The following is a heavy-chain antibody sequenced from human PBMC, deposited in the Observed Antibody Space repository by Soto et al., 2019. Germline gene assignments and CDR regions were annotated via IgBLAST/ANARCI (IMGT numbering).Heavy chain of an antibody. V-gene: IGHV3-30*18. CDR2: ISYDEINK. J-gene: IGHJ4*02. CDR1: GFTFSSYG. D-gene: IGHD1-1*01. CDR3: AKSVYNWNDGFFDY. Sequence: QVQLVESGGGVVQPGRSLRLSCAASGFTFSSYGMHWVRQAPGKGLEWVAIISYDEINKYYADSVKGRFTISRDNSKNTLYQRMNSLSAEDTAVYYCAKSVYNWNDGFFDYWGQGTLVTVSS.